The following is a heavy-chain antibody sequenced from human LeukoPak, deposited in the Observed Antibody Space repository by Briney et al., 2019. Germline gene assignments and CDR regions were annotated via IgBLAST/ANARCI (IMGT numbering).Heavy chain of an antibody. Sequence: PGGSLRHSCAASGFTFSNYWMSWVRQAPGKGLEWVANMKQDGSEKYYVDSVKGRVTISRDNAKNSLYLQMHSLRAEDTALYYCARGSYYGSGTYLSPYFVYWSQGTLVTVSS. CDR3: ARGSYYGSGTYLSPYFVY. V-gene: IGHV3-7*01. D-gene: IGHD3-10*01. CDR2: MKQDGSEK. CDR1: GFTFSNYW. J-gene: IGHJ4*02.